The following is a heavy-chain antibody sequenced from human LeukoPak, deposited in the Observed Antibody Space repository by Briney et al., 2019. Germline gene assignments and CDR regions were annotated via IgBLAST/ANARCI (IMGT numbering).Heavy chain of an antibody. CDR2: IYTSGST. V-gene: IGHV4-61*02. CDR3: QAEDVIRYFDGYDY. J-gene: IGHJ4*02. CDR1: GGSISSGSYY. D-gene: IGHD3-9*01. Sequence: SETLSLTCTVSGGSISSGSYYWSWIRQPAGKGLEWIGRIYTSGSTNYNPSLKSRVTISVDTPKNQFSLKLSSVTAADTAVYFFQAEDVIRYFDGYDYWGQGTLVTVSS.